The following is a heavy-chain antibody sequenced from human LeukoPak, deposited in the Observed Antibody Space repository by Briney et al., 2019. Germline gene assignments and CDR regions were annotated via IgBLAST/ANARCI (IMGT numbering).Heavy chain of an antibody. J-gene: IGHJ3*02. V-gene: IGHV3-48*03. D-gene: IGHD3-9*01. CDR3: AKDLNYDVLGGDDAFDI. CDR2: ISSSGSTI. CDR1: GFTFSSYE. Sequence: GGSLRLSCAASGFTFSSYEMNWVRQAPGKGLEWVSYISSSGSTIYYADSVKGRFTISRDNAKNSLYLQMNSLRAEDTAVYYCAKDLNYDVLGGDDAFDIWGQGTMVTVSS.